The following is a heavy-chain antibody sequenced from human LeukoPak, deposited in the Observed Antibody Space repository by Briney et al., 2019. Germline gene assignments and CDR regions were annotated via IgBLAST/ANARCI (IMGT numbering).Heavy chain of an antibody. Sequence: SSETLSLTCTVSGDSISSGDYYWSWLRQPAGKGLEWIGRISSSGSTNYNPSLKSRVTISVDTSKNQFSLKLSSVTAADTAVYFCARGPYSYDSSGAFDIWGQGTMVTVSS. CDR2: ISSSGST. CDR1: GDSISSGDYY. J-gene: IGHJ3*02. CDR3: ARGPYSYDSSGAFDI. V-gene: IGHV4-61*02. D-gene: IGHD3-22*01.